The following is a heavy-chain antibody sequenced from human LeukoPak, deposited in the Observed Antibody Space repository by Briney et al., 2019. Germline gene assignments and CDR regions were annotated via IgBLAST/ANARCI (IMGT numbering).Heavy chain of an antibody. V-gene: IGHV4-4*07. Sequence: SETLSLTCTVSGGSISSYYWSWIRQPAGEGLEWIGRIYTSGSTNYNPSLKSRVTMSVDTSKNQFSLKLSSVTAADTAVYYCARLCSGGSCYGWFDPWGQGTLVTVSS. CDR1: GGSISSYY. CDR3: ARLCSGGSCYGWFDP. CDR2: IYTSGST. D-gene: IGHD2-15*01. J-gene: IGHJ5*02.